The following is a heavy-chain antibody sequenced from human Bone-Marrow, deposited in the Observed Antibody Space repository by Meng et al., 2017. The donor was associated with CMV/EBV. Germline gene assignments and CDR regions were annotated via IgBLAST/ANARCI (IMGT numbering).Heavy chain of an antibody. CDR2: ISGCSGNT. Sequence: ASVKVSCKASGYTFTSYGIGWERQAPGQGLEWMGWISGCSGNTNSAQKLQGRVTITTDTSTSTAYMELSSLRSDDTAVYYCARRVLVRSYYNDAMDFWGQGTTVTVSS. V-gene: IGHV1-18*01. J-gene: IGHJ6*02. D-gene: IGHD6-6*01. CDR3: ARRVLVRSYYNDAMDF. CDR1: GYTFTSYG.